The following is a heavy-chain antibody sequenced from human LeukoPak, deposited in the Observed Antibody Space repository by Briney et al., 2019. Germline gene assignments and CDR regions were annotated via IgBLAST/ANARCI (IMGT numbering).Heavy chain of an antibody. J-gene: IGHJ4*02. CDR1: GFTFSSYA. D-gene: IGHD2-2*01. CDR3: AKYFGYCSSTSCLPFDY. CDR2: ISGSGGST. Sequence: GGSLRLSCAASGFTFSSYAMSWVRQAPGKGLEWVSAISGSGGSTYYADSVKGRFTISRDNSKNTLYLRMNSLRAEDTAVYYCAKYFGYCSSTSCLPFDYWGQGTLVTVSS. V-gene: IGHV3-23*01.